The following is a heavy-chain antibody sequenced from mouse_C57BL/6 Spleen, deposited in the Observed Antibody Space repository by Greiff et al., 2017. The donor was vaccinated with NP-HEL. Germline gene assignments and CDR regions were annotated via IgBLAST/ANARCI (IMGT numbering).Heavy chain of an antibody. CDR1: GYTFTSYW. J-gene: IGHJ2*01. V-gene: IGHV1-53*01. CDR2: INPSNGGT. D-gene: IGHD1-1*01. CDR3: ARFSITTVVARGYFDY. Sequence: VQLQQPGTELVKPGASVKLSCKASGYTFTSYWMHWVKQRPGQGLEWIGNINPSNGGTNYNEKFKSKATLTVDKSSSTAYMQLSSLTSEDSAVYYCARFSITTVVARGYFDYWGQGTTLTVSS.